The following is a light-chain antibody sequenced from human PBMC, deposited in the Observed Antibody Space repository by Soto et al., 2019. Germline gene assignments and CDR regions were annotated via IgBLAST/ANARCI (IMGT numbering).Light chain of an antibody. V-gene: IGLV2-14*03. CDR3: SSYTSSSTWV. J-gene: IGLJ3*02. Sequence: QSALTQPASVSGSPGQSITISCTGASSNIGYYNFVSWYQHHPGKAPKLLIYDVSNRPSGVSTRFSGSKSANTASLTISGLQAEDEADYYCSSYTSSSTWVFGGGTKVTVL. CDR2: DVS. CDR1: SSNIGYYNF.